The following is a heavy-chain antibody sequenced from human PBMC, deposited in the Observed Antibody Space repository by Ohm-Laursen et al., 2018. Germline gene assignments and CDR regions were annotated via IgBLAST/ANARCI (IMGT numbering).Heavy chain of an antibody. CDR3: ARVPRDGYNPVD. CDR2: IYYSGST. V-gene: IGHV4-59*01. CDR1: GGSMSSYY. D-gene: IGHD5-24*01. Sequence: GTLSLTCTVSGGSMSSYYWSWIRQPPGKGLEWIGYIYYSGSTNYNPSLKSRVTISVDTSKNQFSLKLSSVTAADTAVYYCARVPRDGYNPVDWGQGTLVTVSS. J-gene: IGHJ4*02.